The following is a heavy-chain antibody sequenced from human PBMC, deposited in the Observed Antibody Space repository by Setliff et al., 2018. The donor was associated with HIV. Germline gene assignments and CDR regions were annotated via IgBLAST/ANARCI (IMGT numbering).Heavy chain of an antibody. V-gene: IGHV1-2*02. Sequence: GASVKVSCKTSGYTFDAKYIHWARQAPGQGLEWMRWINPNSGGTNYARKFQGRVTMTRDTSISTAYMELNSLRSDDTAVYYCATAGGRSWFDPWGPGTRGTVS. J-gene: IGHJ5*02. CDR3: ATAGGRSWFDP. CDR1: GYTFDAKY. CDR2: INPNSGGT. D-gene: IGHD3-16*01.